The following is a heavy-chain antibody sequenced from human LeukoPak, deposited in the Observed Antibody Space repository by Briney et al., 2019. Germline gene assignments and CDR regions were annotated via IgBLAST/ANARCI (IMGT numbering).Heavy chain of an antibody. V-gene: IGHV4-59*01. CDR1: GGSINSYY. Sequence: SETLSLICTVSGGSINSYYWSWIRQPPGKGLEWIAYIYYSGSTSYNPSLKSRATISVDTSKNQVSLKLTAVTAADTAIYYCAKQKGLDPWGQGILVTVSS. CDR2: IYYSGST. CDR3: AKQKGLDP. D-gene: IGHD1/OR15-1a*01. J-gene: IGHJ5*02.